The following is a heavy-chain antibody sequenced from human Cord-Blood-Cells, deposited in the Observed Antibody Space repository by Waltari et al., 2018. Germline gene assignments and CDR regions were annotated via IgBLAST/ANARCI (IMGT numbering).Heavy chain of an antibody. J-gene: IGHJ4*02. CDR1: GFTFSSYW. CDR3: ARRAVADY. D-gene: IGHD6-19*01. V-gene: IGHV3-7*01. Sequence: EVQLVESGGGLVQPGGSLRLSCAASGFTFSSYWVSWVRQAPGKGLEWVANIKQDGSEKYYVDSVKGRFTISRDNAKNSLYLQMNSLRAEDTAVYYCARRAVADYWGQGTLVTVSS. CDR2: IKQDGSEK.